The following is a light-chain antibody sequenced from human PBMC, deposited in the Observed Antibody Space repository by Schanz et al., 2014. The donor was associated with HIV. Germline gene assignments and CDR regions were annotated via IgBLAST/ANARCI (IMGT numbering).Light chain of an antibody. Sequence: QSALTQPASVSGSPGQSITISCTGTSSDVGGYNYVSWYQQHPGKAPKLMIYDVSNRPSGVSNRFSGSKSANTASLTISGLQAEDEGDYYCCSYTSSSTWVFGGGTKLTVL. CDR2: DVS. CDR1: SSDVGGYNY. CDR3: CSYTSSSTWV. V-gene: IGLV2-14*03. J-gene: IGLJ3*02.